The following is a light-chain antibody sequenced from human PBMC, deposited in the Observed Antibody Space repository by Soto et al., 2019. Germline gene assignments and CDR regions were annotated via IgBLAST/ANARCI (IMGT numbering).Light chain of an antibody. Sequence: EILLTQSPATLAVSPGEGATLSCRASQSVRDNLAWYQQKPGQPPRLLIYAASTRATGIPARFSGSGSGTDFTLTISSLQSEDFAVYYCQQYNNWRAITFGQGTRLEIK. V-gene: IGKV3-15*01. CDR1: QSVRDN. CDR3: QQYNNWRAIT. CDR2: AAS. J-gene: IGKJ5*01.